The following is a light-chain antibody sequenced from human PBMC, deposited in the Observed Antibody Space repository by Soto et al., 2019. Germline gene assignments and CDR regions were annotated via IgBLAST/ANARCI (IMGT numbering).Light chain of an antibody. V-gene: IGLV2-11*01. CDR2: DVH. CDR1: SSDVGASNF. Sequence: QSALTQPRSVSGSPGQSVTISCTGTSSDVGASNFVSWYQQYPGKAPKLMIFDVHKRPSGVPDRFSGSKSGNTASLTISGLQAEDEADYYCHSYAAFYVFGTGTKLTVL. J-gene: IGLJ1*01. CDR3: HSYAAFYV.